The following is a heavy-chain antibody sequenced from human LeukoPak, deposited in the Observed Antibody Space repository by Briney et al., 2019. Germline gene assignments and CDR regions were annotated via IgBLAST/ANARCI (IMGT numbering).Heavy chain of an antibody. D-gene: IGHD6-13*01. V-gene: IGHV4-34*01. CDR1: GGSFSGYY. Sequence: SETLSLTCAVYGGSFSGYYWSWIRQPPGKGLEWIGEINHSGSTNYNPSLKSRVTISVDTSKNQFSLKLTSVTAAGTAVYYCVRRSRDTDISSWFFDYWGQGTLVTVSS. CDR2: INHSGST. J-gene: IGHJ4*02. CDR3: VRRSRDTDISSWFFDY.